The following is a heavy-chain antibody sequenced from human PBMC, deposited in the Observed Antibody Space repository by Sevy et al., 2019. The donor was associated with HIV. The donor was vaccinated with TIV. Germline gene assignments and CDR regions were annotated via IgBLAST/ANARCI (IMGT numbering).Heavy chain of an antibody. CDR3: ARFQAAHYYHGMDV. J-gene: IGHJ6*02. V-gene: IGHV4-61*01. CDR2: ISYSGST. CDR1: GGSVSSGSYY. D-gene: IGHD6-25*01. Sequence: SETLSLTCTVSGGSVSSGSYYWSWIRQPPGKGLEWIGHISYSGSTNYNPSLKSRVTISVDTSKNQFSLKLTSVSAADTAVFYCARFQAAHYYHGMDVWGQGTTVTVSS.